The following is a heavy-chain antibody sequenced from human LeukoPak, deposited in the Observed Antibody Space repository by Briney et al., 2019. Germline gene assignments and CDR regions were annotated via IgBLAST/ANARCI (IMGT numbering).Heavy chain of an antibody. CDR2: INNDGSVR. D-gene: IGHD3-22*01. V-gene: IGHV3-7*01. J-gene: IGHJ4*02. Sequence: TGGSLRLSCAASGFTFSSYAMSWVRQAPGKGLEWVANINNDGSVRFYVESVKGRFTIYRDNARNSLYLHMNNLRIEDTAMYYCARDYYGPAEYGGPGTLVTVSS. CDR3: ARDYYGPAEY. CDR1: GFTFSSYA.